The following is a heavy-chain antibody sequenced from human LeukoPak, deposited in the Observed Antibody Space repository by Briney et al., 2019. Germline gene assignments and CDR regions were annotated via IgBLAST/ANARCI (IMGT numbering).Heavy chain of an antibody. D-gene: IGHD3-16*01. CDR3: ARARGSYYYYGMDV. V-gene: IGHV3-53*01. CDR1: GFTVSSNY. Sequence: PGGSLRLSCAASGFTVSSNYMSWVRQAPGKGLEWVSVIYSGGSTYYADSVKGRFTISRDDSKNTLYLQMNSLRAEDTAVYYCARARGSYYYYGMDVWGQGTTVTVSS. CDR2: IYSGGST. J-gene: IGHJ6*02.